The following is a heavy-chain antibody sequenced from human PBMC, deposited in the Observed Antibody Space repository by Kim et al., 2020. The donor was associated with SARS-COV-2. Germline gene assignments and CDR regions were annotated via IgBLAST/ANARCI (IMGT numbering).Heavy chain of an antibody. Sequence: ASVKVSCKASGYTFTGYYMHWVRQAPGQGLEWMGWINPNSGGTNYAQKFQGRVTMTRDTSISTAYMELSRLRSDDTAVYYCAREYPRRGGYSYGYIDYWGQGTLVTVSS. CDR2: INPNSGGT. CDR1: GYTFTGYY. J-gene: IGHJ4*02. CDR3: AREYPRRGGYSYGYIDY. D-gene: IGHD5-18*01. V-gene: IGHV1-2*02.